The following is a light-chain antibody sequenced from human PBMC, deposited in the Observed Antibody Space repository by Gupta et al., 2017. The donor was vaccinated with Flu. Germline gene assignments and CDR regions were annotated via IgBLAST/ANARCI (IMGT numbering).Light chain of an antibody. CDR3: QQRSNWPPL. V-gene: IGKV3-11*01. CDR1: QSVSSY. J-gene: IGKJ4*01. Sequence: EIVFTQSPATLSLSPGERATLSCRASQSVSSYLAWYQQKPGQAPRLLIYDASNRATGIPARFSGSGSGTDFTLTISSLEPEDFAVYYCQQRSNWPPLFGGGTKVEIK. CDR2: DAS.